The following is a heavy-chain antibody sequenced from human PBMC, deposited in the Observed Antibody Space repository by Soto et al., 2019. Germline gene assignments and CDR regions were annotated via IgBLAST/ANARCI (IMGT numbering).Heavy chain of an antibody. D-gene: IGHD4-17*01. CDR1: GFTFSSYD. J-gene: IGHJ4*02. CDR2: ISASGGST. Sequence: EEQVLESGGGLVQPGGSLRLSCAASGFTFSSYDMNWVRQAPGKGLEWVSGISASGGSTHYADSVKGRFTISRDNSKNKLYLQMNSLRAEDTAVYYCAKEPTATVNCDYWGQGTLVTVSS. CDR3: AKEPTATVNCDY. V-gene: IGHV3-23*01.